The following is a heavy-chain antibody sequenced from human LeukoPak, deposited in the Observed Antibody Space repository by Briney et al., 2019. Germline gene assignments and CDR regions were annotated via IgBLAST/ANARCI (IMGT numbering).Heavy chain of an antibody. V-gene: IGHV1-3*01. D-gene: IGHD1-26*01. Sequence: ASVKVSCKASGYTFTSDAMHWVRQAPGQRLEWMGGINAGNGNTKYSQKFRGRVTITRDTSASTAYMELSSLRSEDTAVYYCARSSGSSYYYYYGMDVWGQGTTVTVSS. CDR1: GYTFTSDA. CDR2: INAGNGNT. CDR3: ARSSGSSYYYYYGMDV. J-gene: IGHJ6*02.